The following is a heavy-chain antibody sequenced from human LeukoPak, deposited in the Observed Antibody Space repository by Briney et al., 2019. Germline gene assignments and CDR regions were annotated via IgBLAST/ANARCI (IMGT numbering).Heavy chain of an antibody. D-gene: IGHD3-10*01. J-gene: IGHJ6*02. Sequence: GGSLRLSCAASGFTFSSYEMNWVRQAPGKGLEWVSYISSSGSPIYYADSVKGRFTISRDNAKNSLHLQMNSLSGEDTAVYYCARRPPGSIYGMDVWGQGTTVTVSS. CDR1: GFTFSSYE. CDR2: ISSSGSPI. V-gene: IGHV3-48*03. CDR3: ARRPPGSIYGMDV.